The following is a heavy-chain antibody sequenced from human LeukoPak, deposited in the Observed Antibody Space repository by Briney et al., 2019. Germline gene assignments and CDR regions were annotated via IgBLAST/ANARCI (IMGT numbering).Heavy chain of an antibody. J-gene: IGHJ4*02. CDR2: IYPGDSDT. CDR3: ARLLDYDILTGYYTRNAEYYFDY. D-gene: IGHD3-9*01. CDR1: GYTFTSYW. V-gene: IGHV5-51*01. Sequence: GESLKISCKTSGYTFTSYWIAWVRQMPGKGLEWMGIIYPGDSDTRYSPSFQGQVTISADKSISTAYLQWSSLKASDTAMYYCARLLDYDILTGYYTRNAEYYFDYWGQGTLVTVSS.